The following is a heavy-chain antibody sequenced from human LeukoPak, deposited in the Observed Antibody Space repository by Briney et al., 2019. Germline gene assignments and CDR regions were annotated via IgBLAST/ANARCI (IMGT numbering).Heavy chain of an antibody. J-gene: IGHJ4*02. CDR1: GFTFSAFP. Sequence: GGSLRLSCAASGFTFSAFPLEWVRRAPGKGLEWVSSVNGDSSYIYYADSVKGRFTIARDNARNSLHLQMNSLRAEDTAVYYCARLRCDVTSCFGKYYFDHWGQGTLVTVSS. CDR2: VNGDSSYI. CDR3: ARLRCDVTSCFGKYYFDH. D-gene: IGHD2-2*01. V-gene: IGHV3-21*01.